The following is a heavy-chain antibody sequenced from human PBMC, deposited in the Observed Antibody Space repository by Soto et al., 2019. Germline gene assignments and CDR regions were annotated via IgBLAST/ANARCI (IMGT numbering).Heavy chain of an antibody. J-gene: IGHJ6*02. CDR1: GGSFSGYY. CDR2: INHSGST. Sequence: PSETLSLTCAVYGGSFSGYYWSWIRQPPGKGLEWIGEINHSGSTNYNPSLKSRVTISVDTSKNQFSLKLSSVTAADTAVYYCARASRGSGSYYPYYYYGMDVWGQGTTVTVSS. D-gene: IGHD3-10*01. CDR3: ARASRGSGSYYPYYYYGMDV. V-gene: IGHV4-34*01.